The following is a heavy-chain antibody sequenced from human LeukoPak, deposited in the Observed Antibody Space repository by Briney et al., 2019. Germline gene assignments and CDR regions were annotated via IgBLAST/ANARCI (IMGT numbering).Heavy chain of an antibody. Sequence: ASVKVSCKVSGYTLTELSMHWVRQAPGKGLEWMGGFDPEDGETIYAQKFQGRVTMTEDTSTDTAYMELSSLRSEDTAVYYCATHKYSSSWYPVNWFDPWGQGTLVTVSS. V-gene: IGHV1-24*01. CDR3: ATHKYSSSWYPVNWFDP. CDR1: GYTLTELS. J-gene: IGHJ5*02. CDR2: FDPEDGET. D-gene: IGHD6-13*01.